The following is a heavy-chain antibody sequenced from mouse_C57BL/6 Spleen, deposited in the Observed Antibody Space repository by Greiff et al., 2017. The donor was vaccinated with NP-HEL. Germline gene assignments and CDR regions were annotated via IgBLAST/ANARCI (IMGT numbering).Heavy chain of an antibody. Sequence: QVQLQQPGAELVRPGSSVKLSCKASGYTFTSYWMDWVKQRPGQGLEWIGNIYPSDSETHYNQKFKDNATLTVVKSSSPAYMQLSSLTYEDSAVYYCARLGGPYYFDYWDQGTTHTVSS. J-gene: IGHJ2*01. CDR3: ARLGGPYYFDY. CDR2: IYPSDSET. V-gene: IGHV1-61*01. CDR1: GYTFTSYW. D-gene: IGHD1-1*02.